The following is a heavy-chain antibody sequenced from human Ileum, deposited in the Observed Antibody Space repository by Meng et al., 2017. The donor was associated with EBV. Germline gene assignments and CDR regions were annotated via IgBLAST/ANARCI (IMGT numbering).Heavy chain of an antibody. V-gene: IGHV3-74*01. CDR2: IDTDGSTT. CDR1: GFTFSNSW. CDR3: VRGGLGPWY. J-gene: IGHJ4*02. Sequence: GPLVGSGGGLVQPGGSLRLSCAASGFTFSNSWMHWLRQAPGKGLVWVSHIDTDGSTTNYAGSVKGRFTISRDNAKNTLSLQMNSLRVEDTAVYYCVRGGLGPWYWGQGTLVTVSS. D-gene: IGHD3/OR15-3a*01.